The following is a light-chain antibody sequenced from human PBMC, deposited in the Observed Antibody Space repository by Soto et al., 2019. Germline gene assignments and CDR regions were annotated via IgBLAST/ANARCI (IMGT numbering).Light chain of an antibody. CDR1: PSLLHSNGYNY. J-gene: IGKJ4*01. CDR2: LGS. V-gene: IGKV2-28*01. CDR3: MQALQTPPT. Sequence: DIVMPQSPLSLPVTPGEPASISCRSSPSLLHSNGYNYLNWYLQKPGQSPQLLIYLGSNLASGVPDRFSGSGSGTDFTLKISRVEAEDVGVYYCMQALQTPPTFGGGTKVEIK.